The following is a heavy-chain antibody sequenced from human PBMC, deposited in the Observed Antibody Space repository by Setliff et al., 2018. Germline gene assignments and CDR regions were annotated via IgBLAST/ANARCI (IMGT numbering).Heavy chain of an antibody. CDR2: ITVSGHST. J-gene: IGHJ4*02. Sequence: GGSLRLSCAASAFTFNKYAVTWLRQAPGKGLEWVSSITVSGHSTYADSVKGRFSISRDNHKNTLHLQMNSLRVEDTAIYYCAKPQVELRWGFESWGQGTLVTVSS. V-gene: IGHV3-23*01. CDR3: AKPQVELRWGFES. D-gene: IGHD1-7*01. CDR1: AFTFNKYA.